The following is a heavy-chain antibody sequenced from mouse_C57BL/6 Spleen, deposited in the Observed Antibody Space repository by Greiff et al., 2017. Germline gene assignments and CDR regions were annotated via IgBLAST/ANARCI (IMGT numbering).Heavy chain of an antibody. CDR1: GYTFTNYY. D-gene: IGHD1-1*01. Sequence: QVQLKQSGAELVRPGASVKLSCKASGYTFTNYYINWVKQRPGQGLEWIARIYPGSGNTSYNEKFKGKATLTAEKSSSTAYMQLSSLTSEDSAVYFCARDLRSFDYWGQGTTLTVSS. J-gene: IGHJ2*01. CDR3: ARDLRSFDY. CDR2: IYPGSGNT. V-gene: IGHV1-76*01.